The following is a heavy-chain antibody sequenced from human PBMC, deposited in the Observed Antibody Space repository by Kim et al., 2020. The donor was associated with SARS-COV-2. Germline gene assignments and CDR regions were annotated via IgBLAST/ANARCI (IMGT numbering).Heavy chain of an antibody. CDR2: IKHDGSEK. Sequence: GGSLRLSCAASGFTFSNYWLSWVRQAPGKGLEWVANIKHDGSEKYYVDSVKGRFTISRDSAKNSLFLQMNSLRADDTAVYYCARVVVRGIIITRDWYFDLWGRGTLVTVSS. D-gene: IGHD3-10*01. CDR1: GFTFSNYW. V-gene: IGHV3-7*01. J-gene: IGHJ2*01. CDR3: ARVVVRGIIITRDWYFDL.